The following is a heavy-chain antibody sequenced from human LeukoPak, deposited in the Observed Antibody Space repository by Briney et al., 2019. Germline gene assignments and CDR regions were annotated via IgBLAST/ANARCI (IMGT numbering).Heavy chain of an antibody. J-gene: IGHJ6*03. CDR3: ARDGYKYYYYYYMDV. D-gene: IGHD5-24*01. CDR1: GGSFSGYY. Sequence: PSETLSLTCAVYGGSFSGYYWSWIRQPPGKGLEWDGEVNHSGSTNYNPSLKSRVTISVDTSKNQSSLKLSSVAAADTAVYYCARDGYKYYYYYYMDVWGKGTTVTISS. CDR2: VNHSGST. V-gene: IGHV4-34*01.